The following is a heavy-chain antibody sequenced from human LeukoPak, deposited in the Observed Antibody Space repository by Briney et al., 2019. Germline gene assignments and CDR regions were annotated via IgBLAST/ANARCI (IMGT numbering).Heavy chain of an antibody. J-gene: IGHJ3*02. D-gene: IGHD3-10*01. CDR3: ARDPGMGGAFDI. CDR2: ISSSSSTI. Sequence: GGSLRLSCAASGFTFSSYSMNGVRQAPGKGVEWGSYISSSSSTIYYADSVKGRFTISRDNAKNSLYLQMNSLGAEDTAVYYCARDPGMGGAFDIWGQGTMVTVSS. V-gene: IGHV3-48*04. CDR1: GFTFSSYS.